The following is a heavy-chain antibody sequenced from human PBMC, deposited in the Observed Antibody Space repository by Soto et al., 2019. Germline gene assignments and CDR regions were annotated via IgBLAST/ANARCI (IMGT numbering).Heavy chain of an antibody. CDR3: ARVLADYGDYLGAFDI. Sequence: QVQLQESGPGLVKPSGTLSLTCAVSSGSISSSNWWSWVRQPPGKGLEWIGEIYHSGSTNYNPSLKGRVTISVDKSKNQFSLKLSSVTAADTAVYYCARVLADYGDYLGAFDIWGQGTMVTVSS. V-gene: IGHV4-4*02. CDR2: IYHSGST. CDR1: SGSISSSNW. D-gene: IGHD4-17*01. J-gene: IGHJ3*02.